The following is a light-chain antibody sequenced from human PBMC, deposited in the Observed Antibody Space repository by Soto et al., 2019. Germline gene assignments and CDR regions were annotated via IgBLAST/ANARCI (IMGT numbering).Light chain of an antibody. CDR2: RND. J-gene: IGLJ2*01. CDR1: SSNIGSNT. Sequence: QSVLTQPPSASGTPGQRVTISGSGSSSNIGSNTVNWYQQVPGTAPKLLIYRNDQRPSGVPDRFSGSKSGTSASLAISGLQSEDETDYYCTAWDDSLSGVFFGGGTKVTVL. CDR3: TAWDDSLSGVF. V-gene: IGLV1-44*01.